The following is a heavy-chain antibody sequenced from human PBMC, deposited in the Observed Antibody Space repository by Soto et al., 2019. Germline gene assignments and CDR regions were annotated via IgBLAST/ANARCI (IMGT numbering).Heavy chain of an antibody. Sequence: GGSLRLSCAASGFTFSSYSMNWVRQAPGKGLEWVSYISSSSSTIYYADSVKGRFTISTDNTKNSLYLQMNSLRDEDTAVYYCARARGSFLDYYYYGMDVWGQGPTVPFP. CDR2: ISSSSSTI. V-gene: IGHV3-48*02. J-gene: IGHJ6*02. CDR3: ARARGSFLDYYYYGMDV. D-gene: IGHD1-26*01. CDR1: GFTFSSYS.